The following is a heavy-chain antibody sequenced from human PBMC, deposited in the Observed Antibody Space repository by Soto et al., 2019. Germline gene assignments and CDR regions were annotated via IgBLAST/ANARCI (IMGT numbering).Heavy chain of an antibody. V-gene: IGHV3-33*06. CDR2: IWYDGSNK. CDR3: AKGTWLQLWLLDY. CDR1: GFTFSSYG. Sequence: GGSLRLSCAASGFTFSSYGMHWVRQAPGKGLEWVAVIWYDGSNKYYADSVKGRFTISRDNSKNTLYLQMNSLRAEDTAVYYCAKGTWLQLWLLDYWGQGTLVTVSS. J-gene: IGHJ4*02. D-gene: IGHD5-18*01.